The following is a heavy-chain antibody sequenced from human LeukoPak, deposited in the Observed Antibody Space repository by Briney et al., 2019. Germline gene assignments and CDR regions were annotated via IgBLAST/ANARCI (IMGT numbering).Heavy chain of an antibody. CDR2: ISYDGSNK. Sequence: GGSLRLSCAASGFTFSRYGMHWVRQAPGKGLEWVAVISYDGSNKYYADSVKGRFTISRDISKNTLYLQMDSLRAEDTAVYYCAKENSGSYCKEFDYWGQGTLVTVSS. D-gene: IGHD1-26*01. J-gene: IGHJ4*02. CDR3: AKENSGSYCKEFDY. CDR1: GFTFSRYG. V-gene: IGHV3-30*18.